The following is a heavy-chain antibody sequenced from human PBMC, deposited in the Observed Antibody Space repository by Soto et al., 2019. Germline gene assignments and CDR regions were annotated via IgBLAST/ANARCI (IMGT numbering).Heavy chain of an antibody. CDR1: EFTVSRNY. Sequence: GGSLRLSCAASEFTVSRNYMSWVRQAPGKGLDWVSTLSDNGGHTYYADSVKGRFTVSRDNPKNTLYLQMHSLRAEDTAVYFCAKDSQSVSVSAARVYGMDVWGQGTTVTVSS. CDR3: AKDSQSVSVSAARVYGMDV. J-gene: IGHJ6*02. CDR2: LSDNGGHT. D-gene: IGHD2-2*01. V-gene: IGHV3-23*01.